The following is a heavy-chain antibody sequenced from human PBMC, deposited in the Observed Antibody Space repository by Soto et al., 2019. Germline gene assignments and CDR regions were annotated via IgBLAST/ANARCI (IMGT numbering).Heavy chain of an antibody. CDR3: ARGHLPGGNTFYYDY. D-gene: IGHD2-15*01. CDR1: GGSFSGNY. Sequence: QVQLQQWGAGLLKPSETLSLTCTVYGGSFSGNYWSWIRQPPGMGLEWIGEISHSGSTNYNPSLKSRVTISVDTSKNQFYLKLSSVTAADTAMYYCARGHLPGGNTFYYDYWGQGTLVTVSS. J-gene: IGHJ4*02. CDR2: ISHSGST. V-gene: IGHV4-34*01.